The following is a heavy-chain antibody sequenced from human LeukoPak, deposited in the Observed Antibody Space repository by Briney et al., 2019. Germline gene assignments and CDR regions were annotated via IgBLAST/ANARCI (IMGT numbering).Heavy chain of an antibody. CDR1: GYSISSGYY. V-gene: IGHV4-38-2*02. CDR3: ARDLDERNIVVVPAAPGSGWFDP. D-gene: IGHD2-2*01. CDR2: IYHSGST. J-gene: IGHJ5*02. Sequence: PSETLSLTCTVSGYSISSGYYWGWIRQPPGKGLEWTGSIYHSGSTYYNPSPKSRVTISVDTSKNQFSLKLSSVTAADTAVYYCARDLDERNIVVVPAAPGSGWFDPWGQGTLVTVSS.